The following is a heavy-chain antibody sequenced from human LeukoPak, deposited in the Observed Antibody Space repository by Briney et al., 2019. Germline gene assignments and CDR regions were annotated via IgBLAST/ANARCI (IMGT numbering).Heavy chain of an antibody. CDR2: ISSSSSYI. J-gene: IGHJ6*03. CDR1: GFTFSSYS. CDR3: ARSHLNSYYYYMDL. V-gene: IGHV3-21*01. Sequence: PGGSLRLSCAASGFTFSSYSRNWVRQAPGEGLEWVSSISSSSSYIYYADSLKGRFTISRDNAKNSLYLQMNSLRAEDTAVYYYARSHLNSYYYYMDLWGKGTTVTVSS.